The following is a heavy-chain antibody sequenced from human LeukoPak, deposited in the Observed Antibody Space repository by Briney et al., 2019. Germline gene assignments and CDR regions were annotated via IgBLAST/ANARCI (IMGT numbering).Heavy chain of an antibody. D-gene: IGHD6-13*01. V-gene: IGHV3-21*01. J-gene: IGHJ3*02. CDR2: ISSSSSYI. Sequence: GSLRLSCAASGFTFSSYSMNWVRQAPGKGLEWVSSISSSSSYIYYADSVKGRFTISRDNAKNSLYLQMNSLRAEDTAVYYCASRAAAGTGYDAFDIWGQGTMVTVSS. CDR1: GFTFSSYS. CDR3: ASRAAAGTGYDAFDI.